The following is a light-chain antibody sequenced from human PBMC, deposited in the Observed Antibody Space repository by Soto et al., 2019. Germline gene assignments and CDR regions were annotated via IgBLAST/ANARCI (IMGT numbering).Light chain of an antibody. CDR1: SSDVGGYNC. CDR3: SSYTSSSTLYV. Sequence: QSVLTQPASVSGSPGQSITISCTGTSSDVGGYNCVSWYQQHPGKAPKLMIYDVSNRPSGASNRFSGSKSGNTASPTISGLQAEDEADYYCSSYTSSSTLYVFGTGTKVTVL. CDR2: DVS. V-gene: IGLV2-14*01. J-gene: IGLJ1*01.